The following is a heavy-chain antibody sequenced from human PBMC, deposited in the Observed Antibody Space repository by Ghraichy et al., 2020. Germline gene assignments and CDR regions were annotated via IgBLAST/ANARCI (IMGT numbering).Heavy chain of an antibody. Sequence: SQTLSLTCTVSGGSISSYYWSWIRQPPGKGLEWIGYIYYSGSTNYNPSLKSRVTISVDTSKNQFSLKLSSVTAADTAVYYCARSNGNTEGMDVWGQGTTVTVSS. D-gene: IGHD1-1*01. CDR2: IYYSGST. CDR1: GGSISSYY. CDR3: ARSNGNTEGMDV. J-gene: IGHJ6*02. V-gene: IGHV4-59*01.